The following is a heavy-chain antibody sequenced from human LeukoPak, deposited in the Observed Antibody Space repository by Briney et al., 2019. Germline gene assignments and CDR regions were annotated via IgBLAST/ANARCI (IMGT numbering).Heavy chain of an antibody. Sequence: ASVKVSCKASGYTFTSYGISWVRQAPGQGLEWMGWMNPNSGNTGYAQKFQGRVTMTRNTSISTAYMELSSLRSEDTAVYYCARGPGVSGFDYWGQGTLVTVSS. J-gene: IGHJ4*02. D-gene: IGHD6-25*01. V-gene: IGHV1-8*02. CDR3: ARGPGVSGFDY. CDR2: MNPNSGNT. CDR1: GYTFTSYG.